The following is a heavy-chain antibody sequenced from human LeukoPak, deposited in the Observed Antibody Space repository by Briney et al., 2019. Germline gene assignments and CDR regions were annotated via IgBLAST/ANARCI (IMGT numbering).Heavy chain of an antibody. D-gene: IGHD3-10*01. CDR1: GFTFSSYW. CDR3: ARGGGSFDY. CDR2: IKQDGSEK. J-gene: IGHJ4*02. Sequence: GGTLRLSCAASGFTFSSYWMNWVRQAPGKGLEWVANIKQDGSEKYYVDSVKGRFTISRDNAKNSLYLQMNSLRAEDTAVFYCARGGGSFDYWGQGTLVTVSS. V-gene: IGHV3-7*01.